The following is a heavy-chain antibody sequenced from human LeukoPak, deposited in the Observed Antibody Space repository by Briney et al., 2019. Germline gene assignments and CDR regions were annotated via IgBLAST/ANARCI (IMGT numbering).Heavy chain of an antibody. CDR3: AKGDTMIVVAHFDY. J-gene: IGHJ4*02. Sequence: GGSLRLSCAASGFTFSSYAMSWVRQAPGKGLEWVSAISGSGGSTYYADSVKGRFTISRDNSKSTLYLQMNSLRAEDTAVYYCAKGDTMIVVAHFDYWGQGTLVTVSS. D-gene: IGHD3-22*01. V-gene: IGHV3-23*01. CDR2: ISGSGGST. CDR1: GFTFSSYA.